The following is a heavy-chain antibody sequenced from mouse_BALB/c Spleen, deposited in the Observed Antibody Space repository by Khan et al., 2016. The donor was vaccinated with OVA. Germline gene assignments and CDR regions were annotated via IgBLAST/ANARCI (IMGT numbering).Heavy chain of an antibody. CDR3: ARTARIKY. V-gene: IGHV3-2*02. CDR1: GYSFTSGYG. D-gene: IGHD1-2*01. Sequence: QLEESGPGLVKPSQSLSLTCTVTGYSFTSGYGWNWIRQFPGNKLEWMGYISYSGSTNYNPSLKSRISITRDTSKNPFFLQLNSVTTEDTATYYCARTARIKYWGQGTTLTVSS. J-gene: IGHJ2*01. CDR2: ISYSGST.